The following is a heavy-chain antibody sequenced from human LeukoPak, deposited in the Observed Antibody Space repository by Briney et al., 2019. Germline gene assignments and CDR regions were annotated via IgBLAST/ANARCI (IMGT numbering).Heavy chain of an antibody. V-gene: IGHV1-18*01. CDR2: ISANNGNT. J-gene: IGHJ4*02. CDR3: AKDYFDYGTYYLDY. D-gene: IGHD2/OR15-2a*01. Sequence: GASVKVSFTASGYTFTNYGICWVRQAPGQGLEWMGCISANNGNTNYAQKLQGRVTMTTDTSTSTAYMELRSLRSDDTAVYYCAKDYFDYGTYYLDYWGQGTLVTVSS. CDR1: GYTFTNYG.